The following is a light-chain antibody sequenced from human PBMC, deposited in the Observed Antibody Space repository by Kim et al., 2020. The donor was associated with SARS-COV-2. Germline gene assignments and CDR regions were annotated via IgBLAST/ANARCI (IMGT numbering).Light chain of an antibody. Sequence: EIVLTQSPGNLSLSPGERATLSCRSSQTVSRTFLGWYQQRPGQAPRLLIYGASNRATGIPDRFSGSESGTDFTLTISRLEPEDSAVYYCQQCYNSPFTFGQGTKLE. CDR1: QTVSRTF. CDR3: QQCYNSPFT. V-gene: IGKV3-20*01. J-gene: IGKJ2*01. CDR2: GAS.